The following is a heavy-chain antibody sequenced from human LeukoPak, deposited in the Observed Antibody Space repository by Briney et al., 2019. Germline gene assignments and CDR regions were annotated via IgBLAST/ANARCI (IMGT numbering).Heavy chain of an antibody. CDR1: GFTLSSYG. D-gene: IGHD3-10*01. CDR2: ISGSGGST. V-gene: IGHV3-23*01. J-gene: IGHJ6*03. Sequence: GGSLRLSCAASGFTLSSYGMSWVRQAPGKGLEWVSAISGSGGSTYYADSVKGRFTISRDNAKNSLYLQMNSLRAEDTAVYYCAKDGGLLWFGELPRTFYYMDVWGKGTTVTVSS. CDR3: AKDGGLLWFGELPRTFYYMDV.